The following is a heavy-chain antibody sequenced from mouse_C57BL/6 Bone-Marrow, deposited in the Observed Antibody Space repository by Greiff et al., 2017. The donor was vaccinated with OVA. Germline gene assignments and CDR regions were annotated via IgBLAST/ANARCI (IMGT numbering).Heavy chain of an antibody. CDR1: GYSITSGYY. CDR2: ISYDGSN. Sequence: EVQLVESGPGLVKPSQSLSLTCSVTGYSITSGYYWNWIRQFPGNKLEWMGYISYDGSNNYNPSLKNRISITRDTSKNQFFLKLNSVTTEDTATYYCARNWFFAYWGQGTLVTVSA. CDR3: ARNWFFAY. J-gene: IGHJ3*01. D-gene: IGHD4-1*01. V-gene: IGHV3-6*01.